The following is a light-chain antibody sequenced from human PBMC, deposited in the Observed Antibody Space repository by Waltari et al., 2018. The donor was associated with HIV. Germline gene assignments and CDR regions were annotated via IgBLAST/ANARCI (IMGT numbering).Light chain of an antibody. CDR1: TSDIGDYDY. V-gene: IGLV2-14*01. CDR2: EVS. Sequence: QSALTQPASVSGSLGQSITVSCTGTTSDIGDYDYVSWYQQLPDKAPTLIIYEVSNPPSGFSHRFSGSKSGNTTSLTISGLQSDDESTYFCSSYTAANTILFGGGTKLTVL. CDR3: SSYTAANTIL. J-gene: IGLJ2*01.